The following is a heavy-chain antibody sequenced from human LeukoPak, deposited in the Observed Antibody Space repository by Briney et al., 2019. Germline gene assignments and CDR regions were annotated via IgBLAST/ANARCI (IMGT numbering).Heavy chain of an antibody. V-gene: IGHV3-23*01. J-gene: IGHJ5*02. CDR2: IGFGDDSA. CDR3: AKDPTSVGGRHDWLLDS. CDR1: GFTFNSYA. Sequence: GGSLRLSCAASGFTFNSYAMSWVRQAPGKGLEWVSTIGFGDDSAYYADSVKGRFTISRDNSKNTLYLQMNYLRAEDTAVYYCAKDPTSVGGRHDWLLDSWGQGTLVTVSS. D-gene: IGHD3-9*01.